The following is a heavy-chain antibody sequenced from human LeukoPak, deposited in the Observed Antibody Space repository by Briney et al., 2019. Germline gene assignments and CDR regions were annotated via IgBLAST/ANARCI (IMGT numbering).Heavy chain of an antibody. Sequence: PGGSLRLSCAASGFTFSSYAMSWVRQAPGKGLEWVSAISGSGGSTYYADSVKGRFTISRDNSKNTLYLQMNSLRAEDTAVYYCAKAGYDILTGYYSGNYYYYGMDVWGQGTTVTVSS. CDR2: ISGSGGST. CDR1: GFTFSSYA. V-gene: IGHV3-23*01. D-gene: IGHD3-9*01. J-gene: IGHJ6*02. CDR3: AKAGYDILTGYYSGNYYYYGMDV.